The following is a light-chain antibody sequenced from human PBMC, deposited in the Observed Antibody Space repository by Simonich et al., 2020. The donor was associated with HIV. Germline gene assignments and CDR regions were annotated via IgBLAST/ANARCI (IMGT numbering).Light chain of an antibody. Sequence: DIQMTQSPYTLSSSVGDRVTITCPDSQRMNIWLAWYQQTPGKAPNLLIYKASTLQSGVPSRFSGSGSGTEFTLTINSLQPDDFATYYCQVFNTYSLSFGGGTRVEIK. V-gene: IGKV1-5*03. CDR2: KAS. CDR3: QVFNTYSLS. CDR1: QRMNIW. J-gene: IGKJ4*01.